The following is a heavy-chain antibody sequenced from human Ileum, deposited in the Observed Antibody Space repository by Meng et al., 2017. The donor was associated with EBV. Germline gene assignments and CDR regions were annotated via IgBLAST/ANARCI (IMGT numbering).Heavy chain of an antibody. CDR1: GGSFSGYY. J-gene: IGHJ4*02. Sequence: QRQAQQWGAGLLNPSETLSLPCAVYGGSFSGYYWTWIRQPPGKGLEWIGEINHSGSTNYNPSLKSRVTISVDKNQFSLKLSSVTAADTAVYYCARGFYTYGSSCFDYWGQGTLVTVSS. CDR3: ARGFYTYGSSCFDY. V-gene: IGHV4-34*01. CDR2: INHSGST. D-gene: IGHD6-13*01.